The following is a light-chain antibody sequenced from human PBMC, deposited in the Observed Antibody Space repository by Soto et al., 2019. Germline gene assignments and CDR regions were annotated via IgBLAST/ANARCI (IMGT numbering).Light chain of an antibody. CDR1: SSDVGAYNY. V-gene: IGLV2-14*01. J-gene: IGLJ1*01. Sequence: QSALTQPASVSGSPGQSIAISCTGTSSDVGAYNYVSWYQQPPGKAPKLMIYDVSNRPSGVSARFSGSKSGNTASLTISGLQTEDEADYYCKSYTTTSTYVFGTGTKLTVL. CDR3: KSYTTTSTYV. CDR2: DVS.